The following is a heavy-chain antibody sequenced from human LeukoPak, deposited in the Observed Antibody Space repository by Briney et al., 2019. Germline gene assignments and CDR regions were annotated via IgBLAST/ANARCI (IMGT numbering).Heavy chain of an antibody. D-gene: IGHD1-26*01. CDR2: TYYRSKWNN. V-gene: IGHV6-1*01. Sequence: SQTLSLTCAISGDSVSTNSATWTWLRQSPSRGLEWLGRTYYRSKWNNDYAVSMKSRMTINPDTSKNRFSLQLNSVTPEDTAVYYCARLVGAAWFDSWGQGTLVTVSS. J-gene: IGHJ5*01. CDR1: GDSVSTNSAT. CDR3: ARLVGAAWFDS.